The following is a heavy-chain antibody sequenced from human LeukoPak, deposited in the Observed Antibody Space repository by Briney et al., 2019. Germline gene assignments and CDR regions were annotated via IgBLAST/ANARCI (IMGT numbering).Heavy chain of an antibody. CDR1: GFTFSSYS. D-gene: IGHD2-2*01. CDR3: ARVQGAYIVVVPGESDY. J-gene: IGHJ4*02. CDR2: ISSSSSYI. Sequence: GGSLRLSCAASGFTFSSYSMNWIRQAPGKGLEWVSSISSSSSYIYYADSVKGRFTISRDNATNSLYLQMNSLRAEDTAVYYCARVQGAYIVVVPGESDYWGQGTLVTVSS. V-gene: IGHV3-21*01.